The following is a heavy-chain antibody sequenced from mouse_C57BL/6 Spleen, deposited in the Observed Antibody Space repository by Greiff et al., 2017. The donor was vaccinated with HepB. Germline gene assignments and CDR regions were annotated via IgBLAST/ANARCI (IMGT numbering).Heavy chain of an antibody. V-gene: IGHV1-19*01. CDR2: INPYNGGT. J-gene: IGHJ2*01. CDR3: ARRAFTTVVAGGYFDY. D-gene: IGHD1-1*01. CDR1: GYTFTDYY. Sequence: EVQLQQSGPVLVKPGASVKMSCKASGYTFTDYYMNWVKQSHGKSLEWIGVINPYNGGTSYNQKFKGKATLTVDKSSSTAYMELNSLTSEDSAVYYCARRAFTTVVAGGYFDYWGQGTTLTVSS.